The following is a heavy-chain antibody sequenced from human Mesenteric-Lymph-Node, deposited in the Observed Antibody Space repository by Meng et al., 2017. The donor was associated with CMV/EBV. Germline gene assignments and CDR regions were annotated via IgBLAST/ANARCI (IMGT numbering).Heavy chain of an antibody. CDR2: ISYDASNK. J-gene: IGHJ6*02. D-gene: IGHD2-2*02. CDR3: AKGILNIVVVPAAIPMGDYYYGMDV. CDR1: GFTFSSYA. Sequence: GESLKISCAASGFTFSSYAMHWVRQAPGKGLEWVAVISYDASNKYYADSVKGRFTISRDNSKNTLYLQMNSLRAEDTAVYYCAKGILNIVVVPAAIPMGDYYYGMDVWGQGTTVTVSS. V-gene: IGHV3-30*04.